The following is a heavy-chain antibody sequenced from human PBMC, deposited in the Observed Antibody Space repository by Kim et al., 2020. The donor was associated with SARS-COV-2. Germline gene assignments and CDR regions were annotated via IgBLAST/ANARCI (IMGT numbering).Heavy chain of an antibody. Sequence: ASVKVSCKASGYTFTSYGISWVRQAPGQGLEWMGWISAYNGNTNYAQKLQGRVTMTTDTSTSTAYMELRSLRSDDTAVYYCARARYSSSVFGGGDVAEYYFDYWGQGTLVTVSS. CDR3: ARARYSSSVFGGGDVAEYYFDY. CDR1: GYTFTSYG. CDR2: ISAYNGNT. J-gene: IGHJ4*02. V-gene: IGHV1-18*01. D-gene: IGHD6-13*01.